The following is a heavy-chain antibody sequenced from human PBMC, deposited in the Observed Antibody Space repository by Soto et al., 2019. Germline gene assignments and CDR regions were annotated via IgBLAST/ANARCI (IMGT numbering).Heavy chain of an antibody. V-gene: IGHV1-18*04. CDR3: ARDPGWTAITMIASVPCDAFDI. D-gene: IGHD3-22*01. CDR1: GDTFTSYG. J-gene: IGHJ3*02. Sequence: GASVKVSCKASGDTFTSYGISWVRQSPEQGLEWMGWISAYNGNTNYAQKLQGRVTMTTDTSTSTAYMELRSLRSDDTDVYYCARDPGWTAITMIASVPCDAFDIWRQGTMVTVSS. CDR2: ISAYNGNT.